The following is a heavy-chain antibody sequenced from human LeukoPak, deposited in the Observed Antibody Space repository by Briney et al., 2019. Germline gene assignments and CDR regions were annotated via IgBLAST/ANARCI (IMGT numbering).Heavy chain of an antibody. CDR1: GYTFTSYD. V-gene: IGHV1-8*01. J-gene: IGHJ6*03. CDR2: MNPNSGNT. CDR3: ARGSSYSSSWYFDYYYYYMDV. D-gene: IGHD6-13*01. Sequence: ASVKVSCKASGYTFTSYDINWVRQATGQGLEWMGWMNPNSGNTGYAQKFQGRVTMTRNTSISTAYMELSSLRSEDTAVYYCARGSSYSSSWYFDYYYYYMDVWGKGTTVTVSS.